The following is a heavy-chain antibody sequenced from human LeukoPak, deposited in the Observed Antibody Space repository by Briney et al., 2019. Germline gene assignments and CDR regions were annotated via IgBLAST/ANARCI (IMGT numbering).Heavy chain of an antibody. V-gene: IGHV4-59*01. CDR3: ARDPSSTGPFDY. J-gene: IGHJ4*02. CDR1: GGSISSYY. D-gene: IGHD1-14*01. Sequence: PSETLSFTCTVSGGSISSYYWSWIRQPPGKGLEWIGYIYYSGSTNYNPSLKSRVTISVDTSKNQFSLKLSSVTAADTAVYYCARDPSSTGPFDYWGQGTLVTVSS. CDR2: IYYSGST.